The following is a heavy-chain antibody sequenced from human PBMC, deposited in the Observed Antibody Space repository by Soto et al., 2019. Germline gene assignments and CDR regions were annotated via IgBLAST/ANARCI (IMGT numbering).Heavy chain of an antibody. Sequence: SETLSLTCTVSGGAIISSSYYWVWICQPPGKGLEWIGSIYHSGSTYYNPSLKSRVTISIDTSKNQFSLKLTSVTAADTALYYCARGTVTTSSYTTDFDYWGQGALVTVSS. D-gene: IGHD4-17*01. CDR1: GGAIISSSYY. J-gene: IGHJ4*02. CDR2: IYHSGST. V-gene: IGHV4-39*02. CDR3: ARGTVTTSSYTTDFDY.